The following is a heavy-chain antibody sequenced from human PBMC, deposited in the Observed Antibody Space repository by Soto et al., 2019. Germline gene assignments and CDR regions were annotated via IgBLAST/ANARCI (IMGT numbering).Heavy chain of an antibody. CDR1: GFTFSSYW. Sequence: EVQLVESGGGLVRPGGSLRLFWAASGFTFSSYWMTWVRQAPGKGLEWVANMNQDGSEKKYVDSVEGRFTISRDNAKNSLYLQMNSLRAEDTAVYYCARDPAFGALDIWGQGTMVTVSS. CDR3: ARDPAFGALDI. CDR2: MNQDGSEK. D-gene: IGHD3-16*01. V-gene: IGHV3-7*01. J-gene: IGHJ3*02.